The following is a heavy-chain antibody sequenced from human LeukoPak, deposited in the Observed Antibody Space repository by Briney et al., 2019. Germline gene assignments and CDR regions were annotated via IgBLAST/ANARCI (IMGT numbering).Heavy chain of an antibody. Sequence: SETLSLTCTVSGGSISSRSHYWGWIRQPPGKGLEWIGSIYYIGGAYYNPSLKSRVTISVDTSKNQFSLIPSSVPAADTAVYYCARHYGYNYGYVDYWGQGTLVTVSS. CDR3: ARHYGYNYGYVDY. CDR1: GGSISSRSHY. V-gene: IGHV4-39*01. D-gene: IGHD5-18*01. CDR2: IYYIGGA. J-gene: IGHJ4*02.